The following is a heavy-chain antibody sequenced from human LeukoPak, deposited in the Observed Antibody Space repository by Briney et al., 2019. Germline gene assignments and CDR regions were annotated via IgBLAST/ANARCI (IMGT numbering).Heavy chain of an antibody. V-gene: IGHV1-24*01. J-gene: IGHJ4*02. CDR3: ATAPIYCSSTSCSPYYFDY. D-gene: IGHD2-2*01. CDR2: FDPEDGET. CDR1: GHTFTGYY. Sequence: GASVKVSCKASGHTFTGYYMHWVRQAPGKGLEWMGGFDPEDGETIYAQKFQGRVTMTEDTSTDTAYMELSSLRSEDTAVYYCATAPIYCSSTSCSPYYFDYWGQGTLVTVSS.